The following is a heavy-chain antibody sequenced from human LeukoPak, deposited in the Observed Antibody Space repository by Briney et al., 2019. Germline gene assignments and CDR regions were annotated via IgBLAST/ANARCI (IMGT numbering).Heavy chain of an antibody. J-gene: IGHJ6*02. D-gene: IGHD6-13*01. CDR2: ISAYNGNT. Sequence: ASVKVSCKASGYTFTSYGISWVRQASGQGLEWMGWISAYNGNTNYAQKLQGRVTMTTDTSTSTAYMELRSLRSDDTAVYYCASAAKLHHGMDVWGQGTTVTVSS. CDR3: ASAAKLHHGMDV. V-gene: IGHV1-18*01. CDR1: GYTFTSYG.